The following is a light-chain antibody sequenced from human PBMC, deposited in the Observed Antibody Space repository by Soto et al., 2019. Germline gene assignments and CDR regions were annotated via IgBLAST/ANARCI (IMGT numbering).Light chain of an antibody. CDR1: SSDVGGYNY. J-gene: IGLJ1*01. CDR2: EVS. CDR3: AAYAGNNNYV. Sequence: QSALTQPPSASGSPGQSVTISCTGSSSDVGGYNYVSWYQQHPGKAPKFMIYEVSKRPSGVPARFSGSKSGNTASLTVSGLQAEDEADYYCAAYAGNNNYVFGTGTKLTVL. V-gene: IGLV2-8*01.